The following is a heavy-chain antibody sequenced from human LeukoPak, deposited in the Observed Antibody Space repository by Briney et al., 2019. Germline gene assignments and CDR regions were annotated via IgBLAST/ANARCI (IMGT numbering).Heavy chain of an antibody. Sequence: ASVKVSCKASGHTFTSYAMHWVRQAPGLRLEWMGWINAGNGNTKYSQKFQGRVTITRDTSASTVYMELRSLRSDDTAVYYCARDQGIAAAGITDYWGQGTLVTVSS. CDR2: INAGNGNT. V-gene: IGHV1-3*01. CDR1: GHTFTSYA. J-gene: IGHJ4*02. CDR3: ARDQGIAAAGITDY. D-gene: IGHD6-13*01.